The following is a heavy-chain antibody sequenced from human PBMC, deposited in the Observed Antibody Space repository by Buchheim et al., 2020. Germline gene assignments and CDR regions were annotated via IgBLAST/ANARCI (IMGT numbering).Heavy chain of an antibody. V-gene: IGHV1-3*01. J-gene: IGHJ4*02. CDR1: GYTFTTYD. Sequence: QVQLVQSGAEVKKPGASVKISCEASGYTFTTYDMHWVRQAPGQGLEWMGWMKAGNGDTKYSPNFQGRVTITRDTSGSTANMELSSLRSEDTAVYYCARDLGSSSSDYWGQGTL. D-gene: IGHD6-13*01. CDR2: MKAGNGDT. CDR3: ARDLGSSSSDY.